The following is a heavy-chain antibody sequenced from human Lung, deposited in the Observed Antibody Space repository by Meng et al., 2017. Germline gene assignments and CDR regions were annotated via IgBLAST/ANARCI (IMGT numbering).Heavy chain of an antibody. CDR1: GGYFSDYY. V-gene: IGHV4-34*01. D-gene: IGHD4-11*01. CDR3: ARGPTTMAHDFDY. Sequence: QVRLQKWGDGLLKLSETLSLTCVVSGGYFSDYYWSWISQAPGKGVEWIGEINHSGSTNYNPSLESRATISVDTSQNNLSLKLSSVTAADSAVYYCARGPTTMAHDFDYWGQGTLVTVSS. J-gene: IGHJ4*02. CDR2: INHSGST.